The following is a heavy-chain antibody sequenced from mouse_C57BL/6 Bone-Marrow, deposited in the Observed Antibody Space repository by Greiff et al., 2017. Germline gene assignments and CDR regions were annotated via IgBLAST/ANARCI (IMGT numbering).Heavy chain of an antibody. J-gene: IGHJ3*01. Sequence: EVKLVESGGDLVKPGGSLKLSCAASGFTFSSYGMSWVRQTPDKRLEWVATISSGGSYTYYPDSVKGRFTISRDNAKNTLYLQMSSLKSEDTAMYYCASRLGLWFAYWGQGTLVTVSA. CDR1: GFTFSSYG. V-gene: IGHV5-6*02. D-gene: IGHD4-1*01. CDR2: ISSGGSYT. CDR3: ASRLGLWFAY.